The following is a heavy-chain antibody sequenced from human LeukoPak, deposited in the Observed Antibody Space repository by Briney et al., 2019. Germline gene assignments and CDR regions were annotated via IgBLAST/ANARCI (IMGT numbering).Heavy chain of an antibody. Sequence: ASVKVSCKASGYTFTGYYMHWVRQAPGQGLEWMGWINPNSGGTNYAQKFQGRATMTRDTSISTAYMELSRLRSDDTAVYYCARDPEFDSSGYYGDYWGQGTLVTVSS. V-gene: IGHV1-2*02. D-gene: IGHD3-22*01. CDR3: ARDPEFDSSGYYGDY. J-gene: IGHJ4*02. CDR2: INPNSGGT. CDR1: GYTFTGYY.